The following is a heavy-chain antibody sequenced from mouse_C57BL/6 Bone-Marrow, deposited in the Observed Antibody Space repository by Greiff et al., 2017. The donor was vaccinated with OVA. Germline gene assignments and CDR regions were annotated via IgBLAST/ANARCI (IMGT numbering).Heavy chain of an antibody. D-gene: IGHD1-1*01. Sequence: EVQLQQSGPVLVKPGASVKMSCKASGYTFTDYYMNWVKQSHGKSLEWIGVINPYNGGTSYNQKFKGKATLTVDKSSSTAYMELNSLTSEDSAVYYCARGGITTVVAGKVGYWGQGTTLTVSS. V-gene: IGHV1-19*01. J-gene: IGHJ2*01. CDR3: ARGGITTVVAGKVGY. CDR2: INPYNGGT. CDR1: GYTFTDYY.